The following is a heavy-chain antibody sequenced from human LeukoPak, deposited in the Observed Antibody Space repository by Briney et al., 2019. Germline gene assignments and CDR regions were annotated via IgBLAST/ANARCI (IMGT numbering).Heavy chain of an antibody. V-gene: IGHV3-21*01. CDR2: ITTDSYT. Sequence: GGSLRLSCAASGFTFSSFSLNWVRQVPGKGLEWVSSITTDSYTFYADSVKGRFTISRDNAKNSLYLQMSSLRAEDTAVYYCARVRSNWYEDYWGRGTLDTVSS. CDR1: GFTFSSFS. CDR3: ARVRSNWYEDY. D-gene: IGHD6-13*01. J-gene: IGHJ4*02.